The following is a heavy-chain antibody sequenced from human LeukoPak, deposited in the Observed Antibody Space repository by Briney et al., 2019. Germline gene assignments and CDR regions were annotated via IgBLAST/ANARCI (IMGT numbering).Heavy chain of an antibody. CDR1: GFTLSSYW. CDR2: INTDRTVT. CDR3: ARDRYGSGTSPDSFDI. J-gene: IGHJ3*02. V-gene: IGHV3-74*01. Sequence: GGSLRLSCAASGFTLSSYWMHWVRQVPGKGLVWVSHINTDRTVTHYADSVKGRFTISRDNVNNSLYLQMNTLRDEDTAVYYCARDRYGSGTSPDSFDIWGQGTVVTVSS. D-gene: IGHD3-10*01.